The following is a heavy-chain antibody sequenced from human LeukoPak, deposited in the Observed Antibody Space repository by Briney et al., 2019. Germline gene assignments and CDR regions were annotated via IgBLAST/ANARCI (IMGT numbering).Heavy chain of an antibody. D-gene: IGHD3-10*01. V-gene: IGHV4-39*07. CDR1: GVSISSGSNY. CDR3: ARSDGYGLVGI. CDR2: IYSSGST. J-gene: IGHJ3*02. Sequence: SETLSLTCRVSGVSISSGSNYWGWIRQPPGKPLEWIGSIYSSGSTHYNSSLKSRVIILIDTAKNHFSLNLSSVTAADTAVYYCARSDGYGLVGIWGQGTMVTVSS.